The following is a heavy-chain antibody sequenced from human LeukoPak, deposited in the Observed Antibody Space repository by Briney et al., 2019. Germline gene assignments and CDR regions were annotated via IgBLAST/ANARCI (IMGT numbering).Heavy chain of an antibody. CDR3: ATAGTYYYYGMDV. Sequence: ASVTVSFKVSGYTLTELFMHWVRQAPGKGLEWMGGFDPEDGETIYAQKFQGRVTMTEDTSTDTAYMELSSLRSEDTAVYYCATAGTYYYYGMDVWGQGTTVTVSS. D-gene: IGHD3/OR15-3a*01. V-gene: IGHV1-24*01. CDR2: FDPEDGET. CDR1: GYTLTELF. J-gene: IGHJ6*02.